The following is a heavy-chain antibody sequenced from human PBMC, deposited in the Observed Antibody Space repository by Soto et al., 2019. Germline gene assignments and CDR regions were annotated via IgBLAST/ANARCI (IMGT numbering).Heavy chain of an antibody. CDR2: IYYSGST. Sequence: SETLSLTCTVSGGSIRSSSYYWGWIRQPPGKGLEWIGSIYYSGSTYYNPSLKSRVTISVDTSKNQFSLKLTSVTAADTALYFCARGGKYYQQETYFFDYWGQGSLVTVSS. CDR1: GGSIRSSSYY. D-gene: IGHD3-16*01. J-gene: IGHJ4*01. CDR3: ARGGKYYQQETYFFDY. V-gene: IGHV4-39*01.